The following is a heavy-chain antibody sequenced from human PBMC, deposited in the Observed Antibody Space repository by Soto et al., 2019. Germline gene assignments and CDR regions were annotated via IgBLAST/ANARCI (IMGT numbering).Heavy chain of an antibody. CDR3: AREDQDNWFDP. V-gene: IGHV3-48*01. CDR1: GCTFSSYA. Sequence: PGGSLRLSCAASGCTFSSYAMSWVRQAPGKGLEWVSYISSNSSTIYYADSVRGRFTISRDNARNSLYLQMNSLRADDTAVYYCAREDQDNWFDPWGQGTLVTVSS. D-gene: IGHD2-15*01. J-gene: IGHJ5*02. CDR2: ISSNSSTI.